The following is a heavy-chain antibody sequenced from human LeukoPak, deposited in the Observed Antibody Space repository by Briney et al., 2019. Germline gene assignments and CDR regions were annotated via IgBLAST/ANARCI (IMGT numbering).Heavy chain of an antibody. V-gene: IGHV4-59*01. CDR3: ARARTSNTYYYGSGSYFDY. D-gene: IGHD3-10*01. CDR2: IYYSGST. Sequence: SETLSLTCTVSGGSISSYYWSWIRQPPGKGLEWIGHIYYSGSTNYNPSLKSRVTISVDTSKNQFSLKLSSVTAADTDVYYCARARTSNTYYYGSGSYFDYWGQGTLVTVSS. J-gene: IGHJ4*02. CDR1: GGSISSYY.